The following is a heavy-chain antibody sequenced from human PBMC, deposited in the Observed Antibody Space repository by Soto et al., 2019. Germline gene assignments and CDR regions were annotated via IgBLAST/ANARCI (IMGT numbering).Heavy chain of an antibody. J-gene: IGHJ3*02. CDR3: ASGDRGAFDI. CDR2: IHSDGSST. V-gene: IGHV3-74*01. D-gene: IGHD3-10*01. CDR1: GFTFSYYW. Sequence: EVQLVESGGGLVQPGESLRLSCAASGFTFSYYWMHWVRQAPWKGLVWVSRIHSDGSSTTYADSVKGRFTISRDNARNTVYLQMNSLRVEDTAVYYCASGDRGAFDIWGQGTVVTVSS.